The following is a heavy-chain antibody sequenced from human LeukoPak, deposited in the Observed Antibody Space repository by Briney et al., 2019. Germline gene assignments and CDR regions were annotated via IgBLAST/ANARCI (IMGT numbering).Heavy chain of an antibody. CDR2: IYYSGDT. J-gene: IGHJ3*02. CDR1: GGSISVYY. CDR3: ARALGAFDI. V-gene: IGHV4-59*12. Sequence: SETLSLTCTVSGGSISVYYWSWIRQSPGKGLEWIGYIYYSGDTNYNPSLKSRVTISVDTSRNQFSLKLNSVTAADTAVYYCARALGAFDIWGQGTMVTVSS.